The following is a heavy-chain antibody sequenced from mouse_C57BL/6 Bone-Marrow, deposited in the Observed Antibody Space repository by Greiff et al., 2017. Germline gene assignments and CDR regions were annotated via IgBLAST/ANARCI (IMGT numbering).Heavy chain of an antibody. D-gene: IGHD1-1*01. CDR1: GYTFTSYG. J-gene: IGHJ2*01. V-gene: IGHV1-81*01. CDR3: ARRDYYGSSCFSDS. Sequence: QVQLQQSGAELARPGASVKLSCKASGYTFTSYGISWVKQRTGQGLEWIGEIYPRSGNTYYNEKFKGKATLTADKSSSTAYMELRSLTSEDSAVYFCARRDYYGSSCFSDSWGQGTTLTVSS. CDR2: IYPRSGNT.